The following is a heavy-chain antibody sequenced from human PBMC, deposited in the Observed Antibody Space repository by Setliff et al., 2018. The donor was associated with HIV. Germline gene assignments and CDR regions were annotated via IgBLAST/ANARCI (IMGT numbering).Heavy chain of an antibody. J-gene: IGHJ4*02. CDR1: GGPVTSSSYF. Sequence: PSETLSLTCTVSGGPVTSSSYFWGWVRQPPGKGLEWIGSIYHSGTIYYIPSLKSRVTMSVDTSKNQFSLNLSSVTAADTAVYYCTRRIYWRGPPDYWGQGTLVTVSS. D-gene: IGHD3-3*02. CDR3: TRRIYWRGPPDY. V-gene: IGHV4-39*01. CDR2: IYHSGTI.